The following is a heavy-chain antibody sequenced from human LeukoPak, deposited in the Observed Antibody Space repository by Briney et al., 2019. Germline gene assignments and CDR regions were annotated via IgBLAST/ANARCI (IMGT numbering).Heavy chain of an antibody. CDR2: INHSGST. D-gene: IGHD6-13*01. V-gene: IGHV4-34*01. J-gene: IGHJ4*02. CDR3: ARDDGAGASSSHFDY. Sequence: ASETLSLTCAVYGGSFSGYYWSWIRQPPGKGLEWIGEINHSGSTNYNPSLKSRVTISVDTSKNQFSLKLSSVTAADTAVYYCARDDGAGASSSHFDYWGQGTLVTVSS. CDR1: GGSFSGYY.